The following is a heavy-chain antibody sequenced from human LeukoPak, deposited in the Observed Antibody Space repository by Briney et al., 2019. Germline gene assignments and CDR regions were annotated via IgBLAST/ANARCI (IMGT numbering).Heavy chain of an antibody. D-gene: IGHD1-1*01. CDR3: ARGPRYNWNDVGVFDY. CDR1: GFTFGSYA. V-gene: IGHV3-30*04. CDR2: ISYDGSNK. Sequence: GGSLRLSCAASGFTFGSYAMHWVRQAPGKGLEWVAVISYDGSNKYYADSVKGRFTISRDNSKNTLYLQMNSLRAEDTAVYYCARGPRYNWNDVGVFDYWGQGTLVTVSS. J-gene: IGHJ4*02.